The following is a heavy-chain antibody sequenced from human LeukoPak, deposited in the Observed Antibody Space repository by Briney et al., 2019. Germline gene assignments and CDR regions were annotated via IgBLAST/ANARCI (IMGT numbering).Heavy chain of an antibody. D-gene: IGHD2-2*02. CDR2: IYTSGSA. V-gene: IGHV4-4*07. Sequence: MASETLSLXCTVSGGSISSYYWSWIRQPAGKGLEWIGRIYTSGSANYNPSLKSRVTMSVDTSKNQFSLKLSSVTAADTAVYYCARGTYTSHDYWGQGTLVTVSS. J-gene: IGHJ4*02. CDR1: GGSISSYY. CDR3: ARGTYTSHDY.